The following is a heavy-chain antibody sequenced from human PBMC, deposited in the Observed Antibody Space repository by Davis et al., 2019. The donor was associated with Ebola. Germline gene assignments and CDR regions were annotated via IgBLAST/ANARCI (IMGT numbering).Heavy chain of an antibody. V-gene: IGHV4-34*01. CDR3: ARQQLVRNYGMDV. CDR2: INHSGST. Sequence: SETLSLTCAVYGGSFSGYYWSWIRQPPGKGLEWIGEINHSGSTNYNPSLKSRVTISVDTSKNQFSLKLSSVTAADTAVYYCARQQLVRNYGMDVWGQGTTVTVSS. CDR1: GGSFSGYY. J-gene: IGHJ6*02. D-gene: IGHD6-6*01.